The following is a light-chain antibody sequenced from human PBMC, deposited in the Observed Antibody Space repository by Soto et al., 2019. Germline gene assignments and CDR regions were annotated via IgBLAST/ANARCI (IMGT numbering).Light chain of an antibody. CDR2: DTS. J-gene: IGKJ5*01. CDR1: QSVSSY. Sequence: DIVMTQSPLSLPVTPGEPASISCKASQSVSSYLAWYQQKPGQAPRLLIYDTSNRATGVPARFSGSGSGTDFTLTISSLEPEDCAIYYCQQRQYWPPITFGQGTRLEIK. CDR3: QQRQYWPPIT. V-gene: IGKV3-11*01.